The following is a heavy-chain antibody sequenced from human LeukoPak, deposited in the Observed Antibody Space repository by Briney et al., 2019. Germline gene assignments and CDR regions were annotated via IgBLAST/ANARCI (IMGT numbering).Heavy chain of an antibody. V-gene: IGHV1-24*01. CDR3: ATDGSGSNWVFDY. J-gene: IGHJ4*02. CDR2: FDPEDGET. Sequence: ASVKVSCKVSGYTLTELSMHWVRQAPGKGLEWMGGFDPEDGETIYAQKFQGRVTMTEDTSTDTAYMELSSLRSEDTAVCYCATDGSGSNWVFDYWGQGTLVTVSS. CDR1: GYTLTELS. D-gene: IGHD1-26*01.